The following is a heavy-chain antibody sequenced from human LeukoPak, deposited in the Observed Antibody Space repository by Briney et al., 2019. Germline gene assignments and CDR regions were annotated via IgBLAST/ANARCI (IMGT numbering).Heavy chain of an antibody. Sequence: SETLSLTCAVYGGSFSGYYWSWIRQPPGKGLEWIGEINHSGSTNYNPPLKSRVTISVDTSKNQFSLKLSSVTAADTAVYYCARVGSGSPSDYYYYMDVWGKGTTVTVSS. D-gene: IGHD6-25*01. V-gene: IGHV4-34*01. CDR3: ARVGSGSPSDYYYYMDV. CDR1: GGSFSGYY. J-gene: IGHJ6*03. CDR2: INHSGST.